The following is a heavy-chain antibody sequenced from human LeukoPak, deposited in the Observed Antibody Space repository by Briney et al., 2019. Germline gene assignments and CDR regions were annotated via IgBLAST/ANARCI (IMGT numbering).Heavy chain of an antibody. D-gene: IGHD2-15*01. CDR3: ARGYCSGGSCYSYYYYNYMDV. Sequence: SETLSLTCAVSGYSISSGYYWGWIRQPPGKGLEWIGSIYHSGSTYYNPSLKSRVTISVDTSKNQFSLKLSSVTAADTAVYYCARGYCSGGSCYSYYYYNYMDVWGKGTTVTVSS. CDR1: GYSISSGYY. CDR2: IYHSGST. V-gene: IGHV4-38-2*01. J-gene: IGHJ6*03.